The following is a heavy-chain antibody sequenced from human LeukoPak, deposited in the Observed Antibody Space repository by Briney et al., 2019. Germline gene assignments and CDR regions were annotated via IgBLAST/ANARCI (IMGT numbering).Heavy chain of an antibody. CDR2: ISAYNGNT. D-gene: IGHD5-12*01. CDR1: GYTFPSYG. CDR3: ARERDPIGYDAARRAWFDP. J-gene: IGHJ5*02. V-gene: IGHV1-18*01. Sequence: GASVKVSFKASGYTFPSYGISWVRQAPGQGLEWMGWISAYNGNTNYAHKLQGRVTMTTDTSTSTAYMELRSLRSDDTAVYYWARERDPIGYDAARRAWFDPWGQGTLVTVSS.